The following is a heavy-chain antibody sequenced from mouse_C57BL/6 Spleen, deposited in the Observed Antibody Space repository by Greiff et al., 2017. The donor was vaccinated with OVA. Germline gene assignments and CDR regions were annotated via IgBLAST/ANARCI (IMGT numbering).Heavy chain of an antibody. D-gene: IGHD1-1*01. V-gene: IGHV1-69*01. Sequence: VQLQQPGAELVMPGASVKLSCKASGYTFTSYWMHWVKQRPGQALEWIGEIDPSDSYTNYNQKFKGKSTMTVDQSSSTAYMQLSSLTSEDSAVYYCARAHYYGSSYDFDYWGQGTTLTVSS. CDR3: ARAHYYGSSYDFDY. CDR2: IDPSDSYT. CDR1: GYTFTSYW. J-gene: IGHJ2*01.